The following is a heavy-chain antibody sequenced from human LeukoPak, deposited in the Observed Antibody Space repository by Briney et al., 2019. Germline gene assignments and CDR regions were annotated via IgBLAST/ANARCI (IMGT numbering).Heavy chain of an antibody. Sequence: ASVKVSCKASGYSFTGHYMYWVRLAPGQGLEWMGWINPNSGGTNYAQKFQGRVTMTRDTSIRTAYMELSRLRSDDTAVYYCARAGDISAAPFDPWGQGTLVTVSS. V-gene: IGHV1-2*02. CDR1: GYSFTGHY. CDR2: INPNSGGT. D-gene: IGHD6-13*01. J-gene: IGHJ5*02. CDR3: ARAGDISAAPFDP.